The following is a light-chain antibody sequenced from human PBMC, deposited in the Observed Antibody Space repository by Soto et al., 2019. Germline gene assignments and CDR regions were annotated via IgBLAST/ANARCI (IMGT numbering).Light chain of an antibody. V-gene: IGKV1-5*03. CDR2: KAS. CDR1: QSISSW. CDR3: QQYSSYLWT. Sequence: IQMTQSSSTLSASVGNRVTIVCRASQSISSWLAWYQQKPGRAPKLLIYKASTLESGVPSRFSGSGSGAEFNLTISSLQTDDFAVYYCQQYSSYLWTFGQGTKVDIK. J-gene: IGKJ1*01.